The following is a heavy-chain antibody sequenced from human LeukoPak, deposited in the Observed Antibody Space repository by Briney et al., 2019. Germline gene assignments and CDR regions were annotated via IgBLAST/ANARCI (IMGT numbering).Heavy chain of an antibody. CDR3: ARVFLGIAARPGFDY. CDR2: INHSGST. Sequence: SETLSLTCAVYGGSFSGYYWSWIRQPPGKGLEWIGEINHSGSTNYNPSLKSRVTISEDTSKNQFSLKLSSVTAADTAVYYCARVFLGIAARPGFDYWGQGTLDTVSS. J-gene: IGHJ4*02. CDR1: GGSFSGYY. V-gene: IGHV4-34*01. D-gene: IGHD6-6*01.